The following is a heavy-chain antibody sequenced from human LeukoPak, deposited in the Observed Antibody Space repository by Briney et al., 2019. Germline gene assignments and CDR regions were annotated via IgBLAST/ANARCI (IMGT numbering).Heavy chain of an antibody. V-gene: IGHV1-46*01. J-gene: IGHJ4*02. CDR2: INPTGGSA. CDR1: GYTFTSFY. CDR3: ARDYHGSGSLTTFDS. Sequence: GASVKVSCKASGYTFTSFYMHWVRQAPGQGLEWLGIINPTGGSASSAQKFQGRVTLTRDTSTSTVYMELSSLRSEDTAVYYCARDYHGSGSLTTFDSWGQGTLVTVSS. D-gene: IGHD3-10*01.